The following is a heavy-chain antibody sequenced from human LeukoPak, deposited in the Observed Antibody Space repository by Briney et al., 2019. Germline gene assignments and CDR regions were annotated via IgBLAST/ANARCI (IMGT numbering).Heavy chain of an antibody. D-gene: IGHD3-22*01. J-gene: IGHJ4*02. V-gene: IGHV3-23*01. CDR1: GFTFRSYA. CDR3: AGPLYENSGPLI. CDR2: ITGSGGST. Sequence: GGSLRLSCAASGFTFRSYAMTWVRQAPGKGLEWVSAITGSGGSTYYAESVKGHFTISRDNSKNTLYLQMNSLRGEDTAIYYWAGPLYENSGPLIWGKGTLVTVS.